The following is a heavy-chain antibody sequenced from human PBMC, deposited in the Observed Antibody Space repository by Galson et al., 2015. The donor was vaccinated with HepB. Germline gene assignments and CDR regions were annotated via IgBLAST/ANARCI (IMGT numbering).Heavy chain of an antibody. J-gene: IGHJ4*02. CDR2: IVVGSGNT. D-gene: IGHD1-26*01. Sequence: SVKVSCKASGFTFTSSAVQWVRQARGQRLEWIGWIVVGSGNTNYAQKFQERVTITRDMSTSTAYMELSSLRSEDTAVYYCAADPKGLGSHADYWGQGTLVTVSS. V-gene: IGHV1-58*01. CDR3: AADPKGLGSHADY. CDR1: GFTFTSSA.